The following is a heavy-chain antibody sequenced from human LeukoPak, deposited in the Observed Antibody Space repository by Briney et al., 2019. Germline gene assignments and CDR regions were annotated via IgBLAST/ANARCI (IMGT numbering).Heavy chain of an antibody. CDR2: ISSSSSYI. V-gene: IGHV3-21*01. J-gene: IGHJ4*02. D-gene: IGHD6-19*01. CDR1: GFTFSSYA. Sequence: GSLRLSCAASGFTFSSYAMHWVRQAPGKGLEWVSSISSSSSYIYYADSVKGRFTISRDNAKNSLYLQMNSLRAEDTAVYYCARDVGAVAGSNFDYWGQGTLVTVSS. CDR3: ARDVGAVAGSNFDY.